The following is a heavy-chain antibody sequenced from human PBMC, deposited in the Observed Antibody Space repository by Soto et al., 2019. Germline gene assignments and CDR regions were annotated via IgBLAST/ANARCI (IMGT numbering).Heavy chain of an antibody. CDR1: GGSISSSNW. CDR2: IYHSGNT. V-gene: IGHV4-4*02. CDR3: ARVAAAGTYFDY. J-gene: IGHJ4*02. Sequence: QVQLQESGPGLVKPSGTLSLTCAVSGGSISSSNWWSWVRQPPGKGLEWIGEIYHSGNTNYNPSLTSRVTISVDKSKNQFSLKLSSVTAADTAVYSCARVAAAGTYFDYWGQGTLVTVSS. D-gene: IGHD6-13*01.